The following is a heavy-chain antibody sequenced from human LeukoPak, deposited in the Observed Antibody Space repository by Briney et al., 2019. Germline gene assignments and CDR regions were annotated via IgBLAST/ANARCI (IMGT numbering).Heavy chain of an antibody. J-gene: IGHJ4*02. CDR2: IYTSGST. Sequence: SETLSLTCKVSGGSISSYYWSWIRQPAGKGLEWIGHIYTSGSTKYNPSLKSRVTMSVDTSKNQFSLKLSSVTAADTAMYYCASTKEYGSGSLAIGYWGQGTLVTVSS. V-gene: IGHV4-4*07. D-gene: IGHD3-10*01. CDR1: GGSISSYY. CDR3: ASTKEYGSGSLAIGY.